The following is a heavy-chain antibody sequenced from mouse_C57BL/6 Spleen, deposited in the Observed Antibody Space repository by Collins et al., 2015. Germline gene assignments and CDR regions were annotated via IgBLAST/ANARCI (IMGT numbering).Heavy chain of an antibody. J-gene: IGHJ2*01. D-gene: IGHD4-1*01. CDR3: ARWDPHFDF. V-gene: IGHV1-78*01. Sequence: QVQLQQSDAELVKPGASVKISCKVSGYIFIDHTFHWMKQRPEQGLEWIGYIYPRDGNTKYNEKFKGKATLTADKSSSTAYMQLNSPTFEDSAVYFCARWDPHFDFWGQGTTLTVSS. CDR1: GYIFIDHT. CDR2: IYPRDGNT.